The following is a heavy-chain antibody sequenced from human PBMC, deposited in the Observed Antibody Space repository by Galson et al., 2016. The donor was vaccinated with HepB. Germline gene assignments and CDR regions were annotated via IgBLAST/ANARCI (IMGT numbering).Heavy chain of an antibody. CDR2: INLSGST. CDR3: ARGRRRRYDYGDQLGY. V-gene: IGHV4-34*01. CDR1: GGSLSDHS. J-gene: IGHJ4*02. Sequence: SETLSLTCAVYGGSLSDHSWNWIRQPPGKGLEWIGEINLSGSTNYNPSLKSRVTMSVDTSKNQFSLKLSSVTAADTAIYYCARGRRRRYDYGDQLGYWGQGTLVTVSS. D-gene: IGHD4-17*01.